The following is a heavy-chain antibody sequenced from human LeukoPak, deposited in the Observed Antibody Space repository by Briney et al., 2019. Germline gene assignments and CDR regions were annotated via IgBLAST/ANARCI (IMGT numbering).Heavy chain of an antibody. CDR2: INHSGST. J-gene: IGHJ4*02. CDR3: ARGATLDY. D-gene: IGHD1-26*01. Sequence: SETLSLTCAVYGGSFSGYYWSWIRQPPGKGLEWIGEINHSGSTNYDPSLKSRVTISVDTSKNQFSLKLSSVTAADTAVYYCARGATLDYWGQGTLVTVSS. V-gene: IGHV4-34*01. CDR1: GGSFSGYY.